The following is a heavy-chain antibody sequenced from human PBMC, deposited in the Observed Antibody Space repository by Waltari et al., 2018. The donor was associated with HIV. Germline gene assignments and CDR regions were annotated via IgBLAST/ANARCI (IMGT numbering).Heavy chain of an antibody. J-gene: IGHJ5*02. Sequence: QAQLQESGPGLVTPSETLSLTCDVSGDSVISHHYFWAWIRQPPGKQLEWIGSLFYNGLACYNPSLKCRATMSLDTSKNQFYLNLTAVIVADTASYFGSRSPFTNVGSTRKLGWFDPWGQGILVTVFS. D-gene: IGHD3-10*01. CDR1: GDSVISHHYF. CDR3: SRSPFTNVGSTRKLGWFDP. CDR2: LFYNGLA. V-gene: IGHV4-39*01.